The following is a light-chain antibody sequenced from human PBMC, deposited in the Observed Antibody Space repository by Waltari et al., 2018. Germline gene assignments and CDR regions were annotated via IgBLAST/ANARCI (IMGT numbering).Light chain of an antibody. J-gene: IGLJ2*01. V-gene: IGLV1-47*01. Sequence: QSVLTQPPSASGTPGQRVTISCSGSSSNIGSNYVYWYQQLPGTAPKLLIYRDNQRPSGVPDLFSGSKSGTSASLAISGLRSEDEADYYCAAWDDSLSVGVFGGGTKLTVL. CDR1: SSNIGSNY. CDR2: RDN. CDR3: AAWDDSLSVGV.